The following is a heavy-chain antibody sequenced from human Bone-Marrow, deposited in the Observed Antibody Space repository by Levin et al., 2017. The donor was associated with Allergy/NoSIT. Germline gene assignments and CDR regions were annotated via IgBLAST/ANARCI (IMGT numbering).Heavy chain of an antibody. CDR2: IYWDDDK. CDR3: AHRRSGSGRQKLNFDY. V-gene: IGHV2-5*02. J-gene: IGHJ4*02. CDR1: GFSLSTSGVG. D-gene: IGHD3-10*01. Sequence: SGPTLVKPTQTLTLTCTFSGFSLSTSGVGVGWIRQPPGKALEWLALIYWDDDKRYSPSLKSRLTITKDTSKNQVVLTMTNMDPVDTATYYCAHRRSGSGRQKLNFDYWGQGTLVTVSS.